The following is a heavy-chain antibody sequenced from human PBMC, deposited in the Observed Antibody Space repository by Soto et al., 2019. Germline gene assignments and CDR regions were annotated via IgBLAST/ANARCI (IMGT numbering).Heavy chain of an antibody. CDR2: IDYSGTA. CDR1: YGSISVSNVF. Sequence: QLQLQESGPGLVKPWETLSLTCTVSYGSISVSNVFWGWVRQPPGKGLEWIGNIDYSGTAYFNPSVGTRVTFPVDTSKNQFSLTLYSVTAADTAVYYCARTTGRHLDFWGQGILVTVSS. CDR3: ARTTGRHLDF. J-gene: IGHJ4*02. D-gene: IGHD4-4*01. V-gene: IGHV4-39*01.